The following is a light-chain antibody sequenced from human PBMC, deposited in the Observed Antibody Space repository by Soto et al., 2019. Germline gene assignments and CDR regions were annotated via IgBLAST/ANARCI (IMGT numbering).Light chain of an antibody. V-gene: IGKV3-11*01. J-gene: IGKJ5*01. CDR1: QSITHY. Sequence: EIVLTQSPATLSLSPGERATLSCRASQSITHYLAWYQQKPGQAPRLLIYDASNRATGIAARFSGSGSGTDFTLTLSSLKAEDFAVYYCQQRTKWPLTFGQGTRLEIK. CDR2: DAS. CDR3: QQRTKWPLT.